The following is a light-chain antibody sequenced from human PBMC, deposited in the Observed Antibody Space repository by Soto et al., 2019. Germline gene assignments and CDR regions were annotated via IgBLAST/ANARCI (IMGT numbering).Light chain of an antibody. V-gene: IGLV2-14*01. J-gene: IGLJ1*01. CDR2: EVT. CDR3: SSYTSTNTYV. Sequence: QSVLTQPASVSGSPGQSITIACTGTSSDVGGYNFVSWYQQHPNQSPKLMIYEVTKRPSGVSTRFSGSKSANTASLTISGLRAEDEADYYCSSYTSTNTYVFGTGTKVTVL. CDR1: SSDVGGYNF.